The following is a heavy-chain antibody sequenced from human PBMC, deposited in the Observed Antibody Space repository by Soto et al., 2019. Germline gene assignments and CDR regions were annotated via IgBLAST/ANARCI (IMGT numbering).Heavy chain of an antibody. Sequence: GGSLRLSCAASGFTLSNYAVNWVRQAPGKGLEWVSYISSDSRYIYHGDSVKGRFTISRDNARNSVDLQMNSLRDEDTAVYYCARIKLVDFFFINVDVYDMDVWGQGTPVTVSS. D-gene: IGHD2-15*01. J-gene: IGHJ6*02. CDR2: ISSDSRYI. V-gene: IGHV3-48*02. CDR3: ARIKLVDFFFINVDVYDMDV. CDR1: GFTLSNYA.